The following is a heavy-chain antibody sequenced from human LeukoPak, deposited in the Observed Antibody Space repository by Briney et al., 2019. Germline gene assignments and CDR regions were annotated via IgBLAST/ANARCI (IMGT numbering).Heavy chain of an antibody. CDR1: GGSISSYY. CDR3: AREIRDGYCSSTSCPYYFDY. J-gene: IGHJ4*02. CDR2: IYYSGST. Sequence: PSETLSLTCSVSGGSISSYYWNWIRQPPGKGLEWIGYIYYSGSTNYNPSLKSRVTISVDTSKNQFSLKLSSVTAADTALYYCAREIRDGYCSSTSCPYYFDYWGQGTLVTVSS. D-gene: IGHD2-2*03. V-gene: IGHV4-59*01.